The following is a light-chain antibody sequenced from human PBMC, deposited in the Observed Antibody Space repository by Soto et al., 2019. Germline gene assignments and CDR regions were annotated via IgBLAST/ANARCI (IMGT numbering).Light chain of an antibody. CDR3: QQRSNSPIT. J-gene: IGKJ5*01. CDR1: QIIISV. CDR2: DAS. Sequence: VFTPSPGTRSFSRLGIAPLGFRTIQIIISVLAWYQQKPGQAPRLLIYDASNRATGIPARFSGSGYGTAFNLTISSLEPEDSAVYYCQQRSNSPITFGEGTRLEI. V-gene: IGKV3-11*01.